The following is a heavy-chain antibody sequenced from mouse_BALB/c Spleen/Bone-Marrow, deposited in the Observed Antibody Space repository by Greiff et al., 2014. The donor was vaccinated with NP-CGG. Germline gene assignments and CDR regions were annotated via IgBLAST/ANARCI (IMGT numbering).Heavy chain of an antibody. J-gene: IGHJ3*01. D-gene: IGHD1-2*01. V-gene: IGHV1-7*01. CDR2: INPSTGYT. Sequence: QVHVKQSGAELAKPGASVKMSCKASSYTFTSYWMHWVKQRPGQGLEWIGYINPSTGYTDYNQKFKDKATLTADKSSSTAYMQLSSLTSEDSAVYYCARVYYGYFFAYWGQGTLVTVSA. CDR3: ARVYYGYFFAY. CDR1: SYTFTSYW.